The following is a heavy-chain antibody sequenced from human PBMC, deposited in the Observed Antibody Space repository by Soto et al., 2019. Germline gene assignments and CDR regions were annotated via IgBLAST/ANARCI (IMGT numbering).Heavy chain of an antibody. CDR3: ARWFDP. V-gene: IGHV4-30-2*01. CDR1: GGSISSGGYS. Sequence: SETLSLTCAVSGGSISSGGYSWSWIRQPPGKGLEWIGYTSHSGSTYYNPSLKSRVTISVDRSKNQFSLKLSSVTAADTAVYYCARWFDPWGQGTLVTVSS. CDR2: TSHSGST. J-gene: IGHJ5*02.